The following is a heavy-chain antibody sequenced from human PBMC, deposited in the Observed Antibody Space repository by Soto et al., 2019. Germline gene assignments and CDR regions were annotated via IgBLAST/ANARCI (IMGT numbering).Heavy chain of an antibody. CDR2: INHSGST. V-gene: IGHV4-34*01. J-gene: IGHJ4*02. CDR1: GGSFSGYY. CDR3: ARGPRGYCSGGSCRKGFDY. D-gene: IGHD2-15*01. Sequence: SETLSLTCAVYGGSFSGYYWSWIRQPPGKGLEWIGEINHSGSTNYNPSLKSRVTISVDTSKNQFSLKLSSVTAADTAVYYCARGPRGYCSGGSCRKGFDYWGQGTLVTVSS.